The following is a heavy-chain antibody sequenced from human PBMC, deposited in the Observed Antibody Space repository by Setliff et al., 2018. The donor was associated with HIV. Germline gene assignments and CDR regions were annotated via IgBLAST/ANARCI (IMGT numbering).Heavy chain of an antibody. CDR1: GFSFSTYT. J-gene: IGHJ3*02. Sequence: PGGSLRLSCAASGFSFSTYTMNWVRQAPGKGLEYVASLDGSGAFIYYADSMKGRFTISRDNAKNSLYLHMSSLRAEDTAMYFCTRDLNLSGGEVFDIWGQGTMVTVSS. CDR3: TRDLNLSGGEVFDI. CDR2: LDGSGAFI. D-gene: IGHD2-21*01. V-gene: IGHV3-21*01.